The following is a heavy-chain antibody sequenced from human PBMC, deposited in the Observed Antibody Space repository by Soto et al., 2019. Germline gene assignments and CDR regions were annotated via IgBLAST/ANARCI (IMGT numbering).Heavy chain of an antibody. D-gene: IGHD2-15*01. CDR2: ISPSTSHI. CDR1: GFTFSSCT. CDR3: SGCSGGACHRHYGMDV. V-gene: IGHV3-21*01. J-gene: IGHJ6*02. Sequence: EVHLVESGGGLVKPGGPLRLSCAVSGFTFSSCTRNWVRQAPGKGLEWDSSISPSTSHIYYTDSVKGRITNSRHNAKNSLFLQTNSLRAEDTAVYYCSGCSGGACHRHYGMDVWGQGTTVTVSS.